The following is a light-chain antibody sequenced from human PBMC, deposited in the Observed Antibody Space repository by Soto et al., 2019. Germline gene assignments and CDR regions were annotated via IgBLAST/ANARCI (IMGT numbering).Light chain of an antibody. V-gene: IGLV3-21*01. CDR1: NIGSKR. CDR3: QVGEITTDHYV. Sequence: SYELTQPPSVSVAPEKTARLTCGGDNIGSKRVHWYRQKPGQAPVLVIYYDSDRPSGIPERFSGSNSGNTATLTINRVEAGDEADYYCQVGEITTDHYVCGTGTKLTVL. CDR2: YDS. J-gene: IGLJ1*01.